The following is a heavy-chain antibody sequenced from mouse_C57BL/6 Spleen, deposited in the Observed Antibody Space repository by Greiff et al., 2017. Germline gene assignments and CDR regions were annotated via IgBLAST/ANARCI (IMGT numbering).Heavy chain of an antibody. CDR1: GYTFTSYW. D-gene: IGHD2-5*01. Sequence: QVQLQQPGAELVRPGSSVKLSCKTSGYTFTSYWMHWVKQRPIQGLEWIGNIYPSDSDTHYNQKFKDKATLTVDKSSSTAYMQLSSLTSEDSAVYFCARQYSNSYYAIDYWGQGTSVTVSS. V-gene: IGHV1-52*01. CDR2: IYPSDSDT. J-gene: IGHJ4*01. CDR3: ARQYSNSYYAIDY.